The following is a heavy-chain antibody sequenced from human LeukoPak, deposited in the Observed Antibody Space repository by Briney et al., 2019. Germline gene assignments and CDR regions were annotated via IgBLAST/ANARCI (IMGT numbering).Heavy chain of an antibody. D-gene: IGHD5-24*01. CDR2: ISSSGVTI. CDR1: GFTFSSYE. J-gene: IGHJ4*02. Sequence: GGSLRLSCAASGFTFSSYEMNWVRQAPGKGLEWVSYISSSGVTIYYADSVKGRFTISRDNANNSLYLQMNSLRAEDTAVYYCARAKMATGGGTFDYWGQGTLVTVSS. CDR3: ARAKMATGGGTFDY. V-gene: IGHV3-48*03.